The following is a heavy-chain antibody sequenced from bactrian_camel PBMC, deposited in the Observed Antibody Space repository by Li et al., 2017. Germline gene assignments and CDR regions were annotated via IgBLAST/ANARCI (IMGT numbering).Heavy chain of an antibody. CDR3: AAEPWPETMSPHGVAHCPILSADYEY. D-gene: IGHD1*01. CDR2: IDSDGTT. J-gene: IGHJ4*01. V-gene: IGHV3S9*01. CDR1: GYTYSNYC. Sequence: HVQLVESGGGSVRAGGSLRLSCAASGYTYSNYCMGWFRQVPGKGREGVDTIDSDGTTSYADPVKGRFTISKANAKNTLYLQMNSLRPEDSAMYYCAAEPWPETMSPHGVAHCPILSADYEYWGQGT.